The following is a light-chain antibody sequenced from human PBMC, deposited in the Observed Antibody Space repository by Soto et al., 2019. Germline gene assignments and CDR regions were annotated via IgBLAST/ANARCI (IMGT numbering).Light chain of an antibody. CDR3: QQYNNWPPPLT. CDR1: QSVSSN. V-gene: IGKV3-15*01. J-gene: IGKJ4*01. CDR2: GAS. Sequence: EIVMTQSPATLSVSPGERATLSCRASQSVSSNLAWYQQKPGQAPRLLIYGASTRATGIPARFSGSGSGTEFTLTISSLQSEDFAVYHCQQYNNWPPPLTFGGWTKVEI.